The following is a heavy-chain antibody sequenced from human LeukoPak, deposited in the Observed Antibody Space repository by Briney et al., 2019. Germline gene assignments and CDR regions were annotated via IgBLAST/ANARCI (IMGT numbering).Heavy chain of an antibody. J-gene: IGHJ5*02. CDR2: ISPYNGNT. D-gene: IGHD6-19*01. Sequence: ASVKVSCKSSGYTFTSYGITWLRQAPGLGLEWVGWISPYNGNTNFAQKFRDRVSMSTDTSTSTAYMELRSLTSDDTAVYYCAREGSGSGRVRWFDPWGQGTLVTVSS. CDR1: GYTFTSYG. V-gene: IGHV1-18*01. CDR3: AREGSGSGRVRWFDP.